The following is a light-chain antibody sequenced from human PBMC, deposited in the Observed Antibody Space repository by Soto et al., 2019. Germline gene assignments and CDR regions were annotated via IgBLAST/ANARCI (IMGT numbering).Light chain of an antibody. CDR3: QQYDNLPLT. V-gene: IGKV1-39*01. CDR1: QSISSY. Sequence: DIQMTQSPSSLSASVGDRVTITCRASQSISSYLNWYQQKPGKAPKLLIYDASTLESGVPSRFSGSGSGTDFTLTISSLQPEDIATYYCQQYDNLPLTFGGGTKVDIK. CDR2: DAS. J-gene: IGKJ4*01.